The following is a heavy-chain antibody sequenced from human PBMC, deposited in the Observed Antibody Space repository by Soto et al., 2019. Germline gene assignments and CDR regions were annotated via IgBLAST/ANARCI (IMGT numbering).Heavy chain of an antibody. V-gene: IGHV3-48*02. CDR3: ARDSYYDSSGYYYPPAEYFQH. J-gene: IGHJ1*01. CDR2: ISSSSSTI. D-gene: IGHD3-22*01. CDR1: GFTFSSYS. Sequence: GGSLRLSCAASGFTFSSYSMNWVRQAPGKGLEWVSYISSSSSTIYYADSVKGRFTISRDNAKNSLYLQMNSLRDEDTAVYYCARDSYYDSSGYYYPPAEYFQHWGPGTLLTV.